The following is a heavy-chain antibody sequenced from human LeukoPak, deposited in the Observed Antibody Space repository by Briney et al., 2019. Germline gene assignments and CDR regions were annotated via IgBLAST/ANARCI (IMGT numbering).Heavy chain of an antibody. V-gene: IGHV1-18*01. CDR2: ISAHSGDT. D-gene: IGHD3-10*01. Sequence: ASVKVSCKASGYTFSTYDINWVRQAPGQGFEWMGRISAHSGDTYYVQNFQGRVTMTTDTSTSTVNMELRSLRSDDTALYYCASSINMWYGAWGQGTLVIVSS. CDR1: GYTFSTYD. J-gene: IGHJ5*02. CDR3: ASSINMWYGA.